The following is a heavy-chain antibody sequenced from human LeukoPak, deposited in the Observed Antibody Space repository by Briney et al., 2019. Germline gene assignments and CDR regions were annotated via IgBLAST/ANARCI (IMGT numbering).Heavy chain of an antibody. J-gene: IGHJ4*02. CDR3: AKAQVRYYYDSSGYPHY. Sequence: HPGGSLRLSCAASGFTFSNYAMNWVRQAPGKGLEWVSVISGSGGTTYYADSVKGRFTISRDNSKNTLYLQMNSLRAEDRALYYCAKAQVRYYYDSSGYPHYWGQGTLVTVSS. D-gene: IGHD3-22*01. CDR1: GFTFSNYA. CDR2: ISGSGGTT. V-gene: IGHV3-23*01.